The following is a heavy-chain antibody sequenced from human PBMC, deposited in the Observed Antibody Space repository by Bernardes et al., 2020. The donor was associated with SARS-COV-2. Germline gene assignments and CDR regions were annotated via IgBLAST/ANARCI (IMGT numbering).Heavy chain of an antibody. CDR3: ARDLEGGGFDY. V-gene: IGHV4-31*03. CDR2: IYYSGST. J-gene: IGHJ4*02. D-gene: IGHD3-16*01. Sequence: TLSLTCTVSVGSISSGGYYWSWIRQHPGKGLEWIGYIYYSGSTYYNPSLKSRVTISVDTSKNQFSLKLSSVTAADTAVYYCARDLEGGGFDYWGQGTLVTVSS. CDR1: VGSISSGGYY.